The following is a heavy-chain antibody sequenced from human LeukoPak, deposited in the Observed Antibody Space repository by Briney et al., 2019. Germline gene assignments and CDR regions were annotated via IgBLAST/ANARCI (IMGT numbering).Heavy chain of an antibody. CDR1: GFTFDDYA. CDR3: AKDLAAAVPLSYGMDV. V-gene: IGHV3-9*01. CDR2: ISWNSGCI. Sequence: GGSLRLSCAASGFTFDDYAMHWVRQAPGKGLEWVSGISWNSGCIGYADSVKGRFTISRDNAKNSLYLQMNSLRAEDTALYYCAKDLAAAVPLSYGMDVWGQGTTVTVSS. J-gene: IGHJ6*02. D-gene: IGHD6-13*01.